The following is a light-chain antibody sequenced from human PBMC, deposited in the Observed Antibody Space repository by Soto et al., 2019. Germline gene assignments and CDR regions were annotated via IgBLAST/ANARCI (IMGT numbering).Light chain of an antibody. V-gene: IGKV3-20*01. CDR3: QQYGSSPLYT. CDR2: GAS. CDR1: QRVSSSY. J-gene: IGKJ2*01. Sequence: EVVLTQSPGTLSLSPGERATLSCRASQRVSSSYLAWYQQKPGQAPRLLIYGASSRATGIPGRFSGSGSGTDFTLTISSLEPEDFAVYYCQQYGSSPLYTFGQGTKLEIK.